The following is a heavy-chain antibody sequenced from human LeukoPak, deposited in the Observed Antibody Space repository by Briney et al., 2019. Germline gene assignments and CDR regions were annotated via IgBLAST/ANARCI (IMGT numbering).Heavy chain of an antibody. CDR1: GFSLRSSGMS. CDR3: ARNRGYSGYGMDV. Sequence: SGPTLLNPTQTLTLTCTFSGFSLRSSGMSVSWVRQHPGKALEWLARIDWADDKHYTTSLKTRLTISKHTSKTQVVLTMTSMAPVDTATYYCARNRGYSGYGMDVWGQGTTVTVSS. V-gene: IGHV2-70*19. D-gene: IGHD5-12*01. CDR2: IDWADDK. J-gene: IGHJ6*02.